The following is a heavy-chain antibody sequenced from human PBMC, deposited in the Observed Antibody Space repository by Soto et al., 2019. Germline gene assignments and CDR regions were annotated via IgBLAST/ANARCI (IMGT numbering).Heavy chain of an antibody. V-gene: IGHV3-73*01. D-gene: IGHD2-8*01. CDR1: GFTFSGSA. CDR2: IRSKANSYAT. J-gene: IGHJ6*03. Sequence: EVQLVESGGGLVQPGGSLKLSCAASGFTFSGSAMHWVRQASGKGLECVGRIRSKANSYATAYAASVKGRFTISRDDSTNKAYLQMNSLKTENTALYYCTMVTDSVLAYYYYMGVWCKETTVTVSS. CDR3: TMVTDSVLAYYYYMGV.